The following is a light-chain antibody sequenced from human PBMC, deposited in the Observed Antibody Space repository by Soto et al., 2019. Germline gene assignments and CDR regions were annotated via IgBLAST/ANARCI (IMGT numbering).Light chain of an antibody. CDR1: QSVSSY. CDR2: DAS. V-gene: IGKV3-11*01. CDR3: QQRSNWPRIT. J-gene: IGKJ5*01. Sequence: IVLTQSPATRSLSPLEIGTLSFMASQSVSSYLAWYQQKPGQAPRLLIYDASNRATGIPARFSGSGSGTDFTLTISSLEPEDFAVYYCQQRSNWPRITFGQGTRLEIK.